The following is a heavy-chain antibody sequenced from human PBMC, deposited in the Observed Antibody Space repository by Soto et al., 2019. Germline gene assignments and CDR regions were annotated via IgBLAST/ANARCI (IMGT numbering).Heavy chain of an antibody. Sequence: GGSLRLSCAASGFTFSSYGMHWVRQAPGKGLEWVAVISYDGSNKYYADSVKGRFTISRDNSKNTLYLQMNSLRAEDTAIYYCVKEGRLAVGGLDLWGQGALVTVYS. J-gene: IGHJ5*02. V-gene: IGHV3-30*18. CDR1: GFTFSSYG. D-gene: IGHD3-10*01. CDR3: VKEGRLAVGGLDL. CDR2: ISYDGSNK.